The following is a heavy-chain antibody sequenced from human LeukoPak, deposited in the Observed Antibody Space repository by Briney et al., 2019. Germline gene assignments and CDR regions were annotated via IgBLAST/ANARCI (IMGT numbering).Heavy chain of an antibody. CDR3: ARSRRVTMVVTQPYYYYMDV. D-gene: IGHD4-23*01. CDR2: IIPIFVTA. V-gene: IGHV1-69*05. Sequence: SVKVSCKASGGTFSSYAISWVRQAPGQGLEWMGGIIPIFVTANYAQKFQGRVTITTDESTSTAYMELSSLRSEDTAVYYCARSRRVTMVVTQPYYYYMDVWGKGTTVTVSS. J-gene: IGHJ6*03. CDR1: GGTFSSYA.